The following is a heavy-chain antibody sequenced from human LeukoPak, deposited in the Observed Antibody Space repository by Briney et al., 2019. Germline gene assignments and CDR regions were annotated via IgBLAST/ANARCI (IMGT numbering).Heavy chain of an antibody. V-gene: IGHV3-74*01. J-gene: IGHJ4*02. CDR1: GFAFSSSW. CDR2: INSDGTHT. Sequence: PGGSLRLSCAASGFAFSSSWMLWVRQAPGKGLVWVSRINSDGTHTNYADSVKGRFTISRDNAKNTLYLQMNSLRAEDTAVYYCARDLSHTFDYWGQGTLVTVSS. CDR3: ARDLSHTFDY.